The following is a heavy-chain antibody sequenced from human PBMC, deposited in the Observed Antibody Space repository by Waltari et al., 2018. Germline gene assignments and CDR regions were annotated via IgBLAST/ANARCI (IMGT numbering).Heavy chain of an antibody. CDR2: ISWNSGSI. CDR1: GFTFDDYA. V-gene: IGHV3-9*03. J-gene: IGHJ6*03. CDR3: ARDISATRAYYLDV. Sequence: EVQLVESGGGLVQPGRSLRLSCAASGFTFDDYAMHWVRQAPGKGLEWVSGISWNSGSIGYADSVKGRFTIARDNARNSLYLQMNSLRAEDMALYRCARDISATRAYYLDVWGKGTTVTVSS.